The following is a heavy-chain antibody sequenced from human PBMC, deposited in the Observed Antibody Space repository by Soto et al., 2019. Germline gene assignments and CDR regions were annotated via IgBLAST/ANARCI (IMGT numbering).Heavy chain of an antibody. CDR3: ARVQTAAARDPDYYYGMDV. CDR1: GGTFSSYA. V-gene: IGHV1-69*13. CDR2: IIPIFGTA. D-gene: IGHD6-13*01. Sequence: SVKVSCKASGGTFSSYAISWVRQAPGQGLEWMGGIIPIFGTANYAQKFQGRVTITADESTSTAYMELSSLRSDDTAVYYCARVQTAAARDPDYYYGMDVWGQGTTVTVSS. J-gene: IGHJ6*02.